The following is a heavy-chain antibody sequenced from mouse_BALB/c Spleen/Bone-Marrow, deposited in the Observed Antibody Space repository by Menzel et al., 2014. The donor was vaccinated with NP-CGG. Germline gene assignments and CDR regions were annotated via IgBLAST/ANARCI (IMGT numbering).Heavy chain of an antibody. Sequence: LQQSGSELVRPGASVKLSCKAADYTFTTYWMHWVKQRHGQGLEWIGTIYTGSGNANYDEKFKRRATLTVYTSSSTSYLRLGGLTSENSAIYYCARWTGHYEGFAYWGQLPPVTAST. D-gene: IGHD2-1*01. CDR1: DYTFTTYW. V-gene: IGHV1S22*01. CDR3: ARWTGHYEGFAY. CDR2: IYTGSGNA. J-gene: IGHJ3*01.